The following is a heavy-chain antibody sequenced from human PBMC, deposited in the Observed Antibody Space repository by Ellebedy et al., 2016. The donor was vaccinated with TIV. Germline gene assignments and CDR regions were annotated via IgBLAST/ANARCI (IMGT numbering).Heavy chain of an antibody. V-gene: IGHV4-31*02. CDR1: GGSISRGAFY. Sequence: SCTVSGGSISRGAFYWTWIRQKPGTGLEWMGNIYYSGSTYYKPSLKSRVTISLDTSKNQFSLNLTSVTAADSAVYFCARSSISVFGVTDAFDIWGQGTSVTVSS. CDR2: IYYSGST. J-gene: IGHJ3*02. D-gene: IGHD3-3*01. CDR3: ARSSISVFGVTDAFDI.